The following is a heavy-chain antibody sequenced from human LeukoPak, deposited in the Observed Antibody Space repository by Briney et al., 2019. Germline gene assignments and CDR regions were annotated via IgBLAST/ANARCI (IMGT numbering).Heavy chain of an antibody. CDR3: ARVAHFDRGMDV. Sequence: GGSLRLSCAASGFTFTRHAMTWVRQAPGKGLDWLSYTSSGSSTIYYADSVKGRFTISRDNTKKTLYLEMNSLRAEDTAVYFCARVAHFDRGMDVWGQGTTVTVSS. CDR2: TSSGSSTI. CDR1: GFTFTRHA. V-gene: IGHV3-48*04. D-gene: IGHD3-9*01. J-gene: IGHJ6*02.